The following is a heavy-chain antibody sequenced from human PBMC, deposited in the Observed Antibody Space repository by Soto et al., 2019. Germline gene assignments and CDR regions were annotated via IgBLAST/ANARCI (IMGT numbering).Heavy chain of an antibody. D-gene: IGHD2-2*01. J-gene: IGHJ6*02. CDR1: GFTFDDYA. CDR2: ISWNSGSI. CDR3: ARGAYHLLSYYYYGMDV. V-gene: IGHV3-9*01. Sequence: GGSLRLSCAASGFTFDDYAMHWVRQAPGKGLEWVSGISWNSGSIGYADSVKGRFTISRDNAKNSLYLQMNSLRAEDTALYSCARGAYHLLSYYYYGMDVGGQGTTVTVSS.